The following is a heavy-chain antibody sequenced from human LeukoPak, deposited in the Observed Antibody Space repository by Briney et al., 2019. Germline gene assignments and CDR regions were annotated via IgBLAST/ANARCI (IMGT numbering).Heavy chain of an antibody. J-gene: IGHJ5*02. Sequence: SETLSLTCTVSGGSISSGSYYLSWIRQPAGKGLESIGRIYTSGSTNYNPSLKSRGTISVDTSKNQFSLKLTSATAADTAVYYCARGITIFGVVIIGWFDPWGQGTLVTVSS. CDR2: IYTSGST. CDR3: ARGITIFGVVIIGWFDP. D-gene: IGHD3-3*01. CDR1: GGSISSGSYY. V-gene: IGHV4-61*02.